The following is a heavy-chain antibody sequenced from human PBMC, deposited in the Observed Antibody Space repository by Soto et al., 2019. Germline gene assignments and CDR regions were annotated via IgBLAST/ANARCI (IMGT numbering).Heavy chain of an antibody. Sequence: QVQLVESGGGVVQPGRSLKLSCTASGFTFSNHVMHWVRQAPGKGLEWVALIWFDGSDKYYADSVKGRFTISRDNSKNTLSLQMNSLRVEDTAVYYCASDPSDSSGILGNWGPGSLVTVSS. J-gene: IGHJ4*02. CDR3: ASDPSDSSGILGN. CDR2: IWFDGSDK. V-gene: IGHV3-33*01. CDR1: GFTFSNHV. D-gene: IGHD3-22*01.